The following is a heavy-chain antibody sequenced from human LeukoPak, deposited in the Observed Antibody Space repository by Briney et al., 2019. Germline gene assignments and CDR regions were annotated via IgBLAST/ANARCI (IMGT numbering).Heavy chain of an antibody. CDR1: GGSFSGYY. J-gene: IGHJ4*02. CDR2: INHSGST. CDR3: ARHAEFPYYFDY. V-gene: IGHV4-34*01. Sequence: SETLSLTCAVYGGSFSGYYWSWIRQPPRKGLEWIGEINHSGSTNYNPSLKSRVTISVDTSKNQFSLKLISVTAADTAVYYCARHAEFPYYFDYWGQGALVTVSS. D-gene: IGHD1-14*01.